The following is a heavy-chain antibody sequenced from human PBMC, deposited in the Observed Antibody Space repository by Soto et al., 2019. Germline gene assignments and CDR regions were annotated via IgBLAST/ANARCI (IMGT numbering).Heavy chain of an antibody. CDR2: ISAYNGNT. J-gene: IGHJ3*02. Sequence: ASVKVSCKASGFTFTSYGISWVRQAPGQGLEWMGWISAYNGNTNYAQKLQGRVTMTTDTSTSTAYMELRSLRSDDTAVYYCASKGWSYYYFWICYYTASNAFDIWGQRTMVTVSS. D-gene: IGHD3-3*01. V-gene: IGHV1-18*01. CDR1: GFTFTSYG. CDR3: ASKGWSYYYFWICYYTASNAFDI.